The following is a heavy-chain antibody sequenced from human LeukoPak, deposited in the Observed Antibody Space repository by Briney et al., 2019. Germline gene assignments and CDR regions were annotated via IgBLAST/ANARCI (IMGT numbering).Heavy chain of an antibody. J-gene: IGHJ5*02. CDR1: GGSVSDYY. CDR3: ARSRIVLADSLDP. V-gene: IGHV4-4*07. D-gene: IGHD6-19*01. CDR2: IFHSGST. Sequence: SETLSLTCTISGGSVSDYYWSWIRQPAGKGLEWIGRIFHSGSTNYNPSLNSRVTMSVDTSKNQFSLKLSSVTAADTAVYYCARSRIVLADSLDPWGQGTLVTVSS.